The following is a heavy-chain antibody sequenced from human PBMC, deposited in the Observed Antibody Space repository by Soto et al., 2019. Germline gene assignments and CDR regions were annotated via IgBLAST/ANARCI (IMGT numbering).Heavy chain of an antibody. D-gene: IGHD6-13*01. CDR1: GYTCTSCA. CDR2: INAGNGNT. Sequence: APVKLSCKASGYTCTSCAIHWVRQAPGQRLEWMGWINAGNGNTKYSQKFQGRVTITRDTSASTAYMELSSLRSEDTAVYYCASGSSKGVDYYYGMDVWGQGTTVTVS. J-gene: IGHJ6*02. CDR3: ASGSSKGVDYYYGMDV. V-gene: IGHV1-3*01.